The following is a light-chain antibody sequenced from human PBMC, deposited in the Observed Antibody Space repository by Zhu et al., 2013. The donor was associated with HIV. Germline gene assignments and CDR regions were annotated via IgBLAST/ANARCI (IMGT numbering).Light chain of an antibody. Sequence: DIQMTQSPSSLSASVGDRVTITCRASQGIENHLGWYQHKPGKAPKRLIHGASTLENGVPSRFSGTGSDTEFTLTIASLQVEDFATYFCLQHHTYPPTFGQGTKMEL. V-gene: IGKV1-17*01. J-gene: IGKJ2*01. CDR1: QGIENH. CDR2: GAS. CDR3: LQHHTYPPT.